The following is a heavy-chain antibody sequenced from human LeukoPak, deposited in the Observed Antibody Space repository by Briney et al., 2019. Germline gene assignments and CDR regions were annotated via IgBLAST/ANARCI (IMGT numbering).Heavy chain of an antibody. Sequence: GASVKVSCKASGGTFSSYAISWARQAPGQGLEWMGGIIPIFGTANYAQKFQGRVTITADKSTSTAYMELSSLRSEDTAVYYCARSGGDYGGYYYYYMDVWGKGTTVTISS. CDR1: GGTFSSYA. D-gene: IGHD4-17*01. V-gene: IGHV1-69*06. J-gene: IGHJ6*03. CDR2: IIPIFGTA. CDR3: ARSGGDYGGYYYYYMDV.